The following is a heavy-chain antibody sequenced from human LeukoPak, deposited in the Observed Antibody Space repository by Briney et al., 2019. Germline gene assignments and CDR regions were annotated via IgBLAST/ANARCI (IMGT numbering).Heavy chain of an antibody. J-gene: IGHJ3*02. D-gene: IGHD6-19*01. CDR1: GFTVSSNY. CDR2: IYSGGST. Sequence: PGGSLRLSCAASGFTVSSNYMSWVRQAPGRGLEWVSVIYSGGSTYYADSVKGRFTISRDNSKNTLFLQMNSLRAGDTAVYYCARATISVAYAFDIWGQGTMVTVSS. V-gene: IGHV3-66*01. CDR3: ARATISVAYAFDI.